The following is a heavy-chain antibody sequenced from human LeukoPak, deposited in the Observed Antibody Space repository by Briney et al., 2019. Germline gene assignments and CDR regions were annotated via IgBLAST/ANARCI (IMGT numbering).Heavy chain of an antibody. CDR1: GFTFSSYA. V-gene: IGHV3-7*01. CDR3: ARDVEALDPFDY. CDR2: IKQDGSEK. Sequence: GGSLRLSCAASGFTFSSYAVSWVRQAPGKGLEWVANIKQDGSEKCYVDSVKGRFTISRDNAKNSLYLQMNSLRAEDTAVHYCARDVEALDPFDYWGQGTLVTVSS. J-gene: IGHJ4*02. D-gene: IGHD3/OR15-3a*01.